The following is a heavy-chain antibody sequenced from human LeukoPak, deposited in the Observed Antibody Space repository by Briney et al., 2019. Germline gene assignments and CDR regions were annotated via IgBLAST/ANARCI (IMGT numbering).Heavy chain of an antibody. V-gene: IGHV3-48*01. CDR3: AREYYDILTGSQLYYYYYMDV. J-gene: IGHJ6*03. CDR2: ISSSSSTI. D-gene: IGHD3-9*01. CDR1: GGSISSSS. Sequence: PSETLSLTCTVSGGSISSSSYYWGWIRQPPGKGLEWVSYISSSSSTIYYADSVKGRFTISRDNAKNSLYLQMNSLRAEDTAVYYCAREYYDILTGSQLYYYYYMDVWGKGTTVTVSS.